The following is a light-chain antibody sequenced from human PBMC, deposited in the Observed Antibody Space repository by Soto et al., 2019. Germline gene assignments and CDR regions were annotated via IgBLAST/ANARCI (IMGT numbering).Light chain of an antibody. Sequence: DIQMTQSPSSLSASVGDRVTITCRASQSISSYLNWYQQKPGKAPKLLIYAASSLQSGVPSRFSGSGSGTDFTLTISSLQPEDFATYYGQQSYSTRRTFGQGTKLEIK. CDR2: AAS. V-gene: IGKV1-39*01. CDR1: QSISSY. CDR3: QQSYSTRRT. J-gene: IGKJ2*02.